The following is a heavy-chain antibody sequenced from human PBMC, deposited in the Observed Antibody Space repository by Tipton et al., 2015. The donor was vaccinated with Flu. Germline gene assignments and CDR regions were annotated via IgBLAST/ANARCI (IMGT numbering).Heavy chain of an antibody. V-gene: IGHV4-34*01. CDR1: GGSFSGYY. CDR2: INHSGST. CDR3: AREKIVEADAFDI. J-gene: IGHJ3*02. D-gene: IGHD3-22*01. Sequence: TLSLTCAVYGGSFSGYYWSWIRQPPGKGLEWIGEINHSGSTNYNPSLKSRVTISVDTSKNQFSLKLSSVTAADTAVYYCAREKIVEADAFDIWGQGTMVTVSS.